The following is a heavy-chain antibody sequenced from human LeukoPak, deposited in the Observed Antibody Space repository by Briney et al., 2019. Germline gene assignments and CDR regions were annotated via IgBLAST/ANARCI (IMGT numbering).Heavy chain of an antibody. V-gene: IGHV1-2*02. J-gene: IGHJ5*02. D-gene: IGHD3-10*01. CDR1: GYTFTGYY. CDR3: ARCGESDLDWGNWFDP. Sequence: ASVKVSCKASGYTFTGYYMHWVRQAPGQGLEWMGWINPNSGGTNYAQKFQGRVTMTRDTSISTAYMELSRLRSDDTAVYYCARCGESDLDWGNWFDPWGQGTLVTVSS. CDR2: INPNSGGT.